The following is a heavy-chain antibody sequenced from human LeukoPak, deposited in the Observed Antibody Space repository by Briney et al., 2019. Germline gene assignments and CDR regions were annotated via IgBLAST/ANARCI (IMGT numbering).Heavy chain of an antibody. D-gene: IGHD2-21*02. CDR3: ARDNCGGDCYNYYYYYGMDV. CDR1: GYTFTSYG. Sequence: ASVKVSCKASGYTFTSYGISWVRQAPGQGLEWMGWISAYNGNTNYAQKLQGRVTMTTDTSTSTAYMELRSLRSEDTAVYYCARDNCGGDCYNYYYYYGMDVWGQGTTVTVSS. J-gene: IGHJ6*02. CDR2: ISAYNGNT. V-gene: IGHV1-18*01.